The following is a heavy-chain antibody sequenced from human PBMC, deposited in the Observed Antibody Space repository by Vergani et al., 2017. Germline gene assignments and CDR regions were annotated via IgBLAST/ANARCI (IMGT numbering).Heavy chain of an antibody. J-gene: IGHJ1*01. CDR1: GGTFSSYA. CDR3: AKEAERGRSTVTHLPAEYFQH. V-gene: IGHV1-69*01. CDR2: IIPIFGTA. D-gene: IGHD4-17*01. Sequence: QVQLVQSGAEVKKPGSSVKVSCKASGGTFSSYAISWVRQAPGQGLEWMGGIIPIFGTANYAQKFQGRVTITADESTSTAYMELSSLRSEDTAVYYCAKEAERGRSTVTHLPAEYFQHWGQGTLVTVSS.